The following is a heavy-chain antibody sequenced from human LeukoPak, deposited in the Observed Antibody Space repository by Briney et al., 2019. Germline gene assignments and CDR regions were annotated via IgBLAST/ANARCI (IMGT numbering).Heavy chain of an antibody. J-gene: IGHJ5*02. Sequence: SETLSLTCTASGGSISNKYWSWIRQPPGKGLEWIGYIYYSGSTNYNPSLKSRVTISVDTSKNQFSLKLSSVTAADTAVYYCARRVREHGYGSWFDPWGQGTLVTVSS. D-gene: IGHD3-10*01. CDR3: ARRVREHGYGSWFDP. CDR1: GGSISNKY. V-gene: IGHV4-59*12. CDR2: IYYSGST.